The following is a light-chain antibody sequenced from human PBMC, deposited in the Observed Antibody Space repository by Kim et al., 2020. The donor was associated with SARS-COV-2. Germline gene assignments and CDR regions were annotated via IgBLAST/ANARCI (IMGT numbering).Light chain of an antibody. J-gene: IGKJ4*01. CDR2: GAS. CDR1: QSVSNNF. Sequence: PGERATLSCRASQSVSNNFLAWYQQKPGQPPRLLIFGASSRATGIPDRFSGSGSGTDFTLTISRLEPEDFAVYYCQQYTRLPLTFGGGTTLE. V-gene: IGKV3-20*01. CDR3: QQYTRLPLT.